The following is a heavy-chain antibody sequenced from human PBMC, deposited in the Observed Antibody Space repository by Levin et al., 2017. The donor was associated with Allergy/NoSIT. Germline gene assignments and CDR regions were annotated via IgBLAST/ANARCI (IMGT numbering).Heavy chain of an antibody. Sequence: ASVKVSCKASGYTFTSYAMHWVRQAPGQRLEWMGWINAGNGNTKYSQKFQGRVTITRDTSASTAYMELSSLRSEDTAVYYCARNCSSTGCYDRADAFDIWGQGTVLTVSS. D-gene: IGHD2-2*01. CDR1: GYTFTSYA. CDR2: INAGNGNT. V-gene: IGHV1-3*01. CDR3: ARNCSSTGCYDRADAFDI. J-gene: IGHJ3*02.